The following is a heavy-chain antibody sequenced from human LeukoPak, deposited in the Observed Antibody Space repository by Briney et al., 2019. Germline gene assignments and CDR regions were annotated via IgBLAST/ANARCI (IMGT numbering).Heavy chain of an antibody. J-gene: IGHJ4*02. CDR1: GYTFTGYY. CDR2: INPNSGGT. Sequence: ASVKVSCKASGYTFTGYYMRWVRQAPGQGLEWMGWINPNSGGTNYAQKFQGRVTMTRDTSISTAYMELSRLRSDDTAVYYYAREMRIAVAGLPRDYWGQGTLVTVSS. CDR3: AREMRIAVAGLPRDY. V-gene: IGHV1-2*02. D-gene: IGHD6-19*01.